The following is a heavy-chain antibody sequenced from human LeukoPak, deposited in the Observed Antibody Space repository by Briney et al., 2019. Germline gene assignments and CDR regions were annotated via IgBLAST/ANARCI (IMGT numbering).Heavy chain of an antibody. V-gene: IGHV4-59*04. Sequence: SETLSLTCAVYGGSFSGYYWGWIRQPPGKGLEWVGSFYYSGQPYYQSSLKSRVTMSVDISKNQFSLRLSSVTAADTAVYYCTTLAVAAPRENYWGQGTLVTVSS. D-gene: IGHD6-19*01. CDR1: GGSFSGYY. CDR3: TTLAVAAPRENY. J-gene: IGHJ4*02. CDR2: FYYSGQP.